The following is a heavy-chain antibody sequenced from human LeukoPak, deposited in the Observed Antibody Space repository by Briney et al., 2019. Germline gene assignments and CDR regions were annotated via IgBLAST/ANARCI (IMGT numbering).Heavy chain of an antibody. CDR2: IYYSGST. V-gene: IGHV4-59*01. Sequence: SETLSLTCTVSGGSISSYYWSWIRQPPGKGLERIGYIYYSGSTNYNPSLKSRVTISVDTSKNQFSLKLSSVTAADTAVYYCARDRGSGWDYYYGMDVWGQGTTVTVSS. J-gene: IGHJ6*02. D-gene: IGHD6-19*01. CDR1: GGSISSYY. CDR3: ARDRGSGWDYYYGMDV.